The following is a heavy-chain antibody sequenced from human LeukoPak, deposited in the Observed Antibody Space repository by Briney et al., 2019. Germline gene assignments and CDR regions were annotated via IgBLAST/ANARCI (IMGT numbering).Heavy chain of an antibody. J-gene: IGHJ6*03. D-gene: IGHD4-17*01. V-gene: IGHV5-51*01. CDR2: IYPGDSDT. Sequence: GESLKISCKGSGYSFTSYWIGWVRQMPGKGLEWMGIIYPGDSDTRYSPSFQGQVTISADKSISTAYLQWSGLKASDTAMYYRATNGAPAKVGYYYYYMDVWGKGTTVTVSS. CDR1: GYSFTSYW. CDR3: ATNGAPAKVGYYYYYMDV.